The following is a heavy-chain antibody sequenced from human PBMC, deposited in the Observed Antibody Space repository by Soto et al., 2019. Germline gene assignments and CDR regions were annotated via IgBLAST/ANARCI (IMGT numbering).Heavy chain of an antibody. D-gene: IGHD6-19*01. CDR3: AGEGVGLFAVAGSFYYYYGMDV. CDR1: GYTFTGYY. V-gene: IGHV1-2*04. J-gene: IGHJ6*02. CDR2: INPNSGGT. Sequence: GASVKVSCKASGYTFTGYYMHWVRQAPGQGLEWMGWINPNSGGTNYAQKFQGWVTMTRDTSISTAYMELSRLRSDDTAVYYCAGEGVGLFAVAGSFYYYYGMDVWGQGTTVTVSS.